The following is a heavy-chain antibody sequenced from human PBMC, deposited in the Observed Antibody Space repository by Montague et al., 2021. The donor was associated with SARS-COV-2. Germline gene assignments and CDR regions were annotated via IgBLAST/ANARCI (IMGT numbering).Heavy chain of an antibody. CDR3: ARGRQPVNMFVVVMTGGDYYFDY. Sequence: SETLSLTCAVYGGSITDYYWSWIRQPPGKGLEWIGEINHCGTSNYNPSLTSRVPISVDTSKNQFSLYLSSVTAAATAVYYCARGRQPVNMFVVVMTGGDYYFDYWGQGTLVTVSS. V-gene: IGHV4-34*01. CDR2: INHCGTS. D-gene: IGHD3-22*01. J-gene: IGHJ4*02. CDR1: GGSITDYY.